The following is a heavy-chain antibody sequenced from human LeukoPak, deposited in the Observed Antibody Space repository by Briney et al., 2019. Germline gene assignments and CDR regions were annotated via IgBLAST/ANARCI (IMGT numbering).Heavy chain of an antibody. CDR1: GGSISSSSYY. J-gene: IGHJ5*02. CDR2: IYHDGNT. CDR3: AETNTQDWFDP. D-gene: IGHD1-7*01. Sequence: PSETLSLTCSVFGGSISSSSYYWGWIRQSPGKGLEWIASIYHDGNTFYNPSLKSRVAISVDTAKSQVSLRLRSDTAADTAVYYCAETNTQDWFDPWGQGTLVTVSS. V-gene: IGHV4-39*07.